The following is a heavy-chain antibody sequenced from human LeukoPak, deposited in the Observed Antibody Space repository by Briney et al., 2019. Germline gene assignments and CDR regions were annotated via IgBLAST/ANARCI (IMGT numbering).Heavy chain of an antibody. CDR1: GGSISSYY. J-gene: IGHJ4*02. V-gene: IGHV4-59*01. CDR2: IYYSGST. Sequence: SETLSLTCTVSGGSISSYYWSWIRQPPGKGLEWIGYIYYSGSTNYNPSLKSRVTISVDTSKNQFSLKLSSVTAADTAVYYCARQARYYGSGSRFRGNFDYWGQGTLVTVSS. D-gene: IGHD3-10*01. CDR3: ARQARYYGSGSRFRGNFDY.